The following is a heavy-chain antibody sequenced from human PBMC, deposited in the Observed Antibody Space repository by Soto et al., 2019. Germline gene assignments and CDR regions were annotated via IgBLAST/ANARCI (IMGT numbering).Heavy chain of an antibody. CDR3: ARSLTEGYCTITGCYTRPLYGMDV. CDR1: GYTFSGYY. CDR2: INPNSGGT. Sequence: ASVKVSGKDSGYTFSGYYIHWLLQAPVQGREWMGWINPNSGGTNYAQKFQGRVTVTRDTPTSTAYMELSRLTSDDTAVYYCARSLTEGYCTITGCYTRPLYGMDVWGQGTTVTVSS. J-gene: IGHJ6*02. V-gene: IGHV1-2*02. D-gene: IGHD2-2*02.